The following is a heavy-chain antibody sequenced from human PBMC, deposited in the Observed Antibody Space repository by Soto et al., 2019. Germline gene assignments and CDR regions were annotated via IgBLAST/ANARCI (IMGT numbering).Heavy chain of an antibody. CDR1: GGSISSGGYY. D-gene: IGHD1-7*01. V-gene: IGHV4-31*03. J-gene: IGHJ6*02. CDR2: IYYSGST. Sequence: KPSETLSLTCTVSGGSISSGGYYWSWIRQHPGKGLEWIGYIYYSGSTYYNPSLKSRVTISVDTSKNQFSLKLSSVTAADTAVYYCARAIRNYSRYYYYGMDVWGQGTTVTSP. CDR3: ARAIRNYSRYYYYGMDV.